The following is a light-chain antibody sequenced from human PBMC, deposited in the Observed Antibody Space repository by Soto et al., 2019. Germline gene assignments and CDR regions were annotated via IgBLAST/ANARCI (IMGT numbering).Light chain of an antibody. J-gene: IGLJ2*01. V-gene: IGLV1-47*01. CDR1: SSNIGSNY. CDR3: AAWDASLSAL. CDR2: RNN. Sequence: QSVLTQPPSVSGTPGQRVTISCSGSSSNIGSNYVYWYQQLPGTAPKLLIYRNNQRPSGVPDRFSGFKSGTSASLAISGLRSEDEADYYCAAWDASLSALFGGGTKLTVL.